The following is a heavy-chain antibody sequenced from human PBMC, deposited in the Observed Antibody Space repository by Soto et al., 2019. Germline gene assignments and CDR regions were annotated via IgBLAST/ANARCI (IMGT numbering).Heavy chain of an antibody. CDR3: VHLVATTHYAVGV. J-gene: IGHJ6*02. CDR1: GFSLSYGGVA. D-gene: IGHD5-12*01. V-gene: IGHV2-5*02. CDR2: IYWDDDK. Sequence: QITLKESGPALVKPTQALTLTCSFSGFSLSYGGVAVGWLRQPPGKALEWLALIYWDDDKRKSPSLKSRLSITRGTSKNHVLLTMTDLDHADSATYFCVHLVATTHYAVGVLGPGTRVTVSS.